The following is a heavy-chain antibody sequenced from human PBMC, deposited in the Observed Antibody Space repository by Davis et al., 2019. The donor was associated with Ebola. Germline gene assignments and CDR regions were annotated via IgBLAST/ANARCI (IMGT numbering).Heavy chain of an antibody. CDR1: GGSISSSNW. J-gene: IGHJ4*02. D-gene: IGHD3-3*01. V-gene: IGHV4-4*02. CDR3: ASIRGNYDFWSGYYTGGVDY. Sequence: MPSETLSLTCAVSGGSISSSNWWSWVRQPPGQGLEWIGEIYHSGSTNYNPSLKSRVTISVDKSKNQFSLKLSSVTAADTAVYYCASIRGNYDFWSGYYTGGVDYWGQGTLVTVSS. CDR2: IYHSGST.